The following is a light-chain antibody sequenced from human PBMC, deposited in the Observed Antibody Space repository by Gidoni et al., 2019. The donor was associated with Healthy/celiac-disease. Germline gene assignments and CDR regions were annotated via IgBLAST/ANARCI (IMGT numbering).Light chain of an antibody. CDR2: DVS. Sequence: QSALTQPASVSGSPGQPITISCTGTTRDVGGNNSVFWYQPHPGKAPKLMIYDVSNRPSGVSNRFSGSKSGNTASLTISGLQAEDEADYYCSSYTSSSTLCVFGTGTKVTVL. V-gene: IGLV2-14*01. J-gene: IGLJ1*01. CDR1: TRDVGGNNS. CDR3: SSYTSSSTLCV.